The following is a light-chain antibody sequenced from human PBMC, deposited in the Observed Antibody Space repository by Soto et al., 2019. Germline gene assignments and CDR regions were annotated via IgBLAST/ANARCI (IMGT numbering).Light chain of an antibody. CDR1: QDISHY. V-gene: IGKV1-33*01. Sequence: DIQMNQSPSSLSASVGDRVTFTCRASQDISHYLAWYQERPVKVPKLLIYDASNLGTGVPSRFSGSGSGTDFTFTISSLQPEDIATYYCQQYDNPFTFGQGTRLEIK. CDR2: DAS. J-gene: IGKJ5*01. CDR3: QQYDNPFT.